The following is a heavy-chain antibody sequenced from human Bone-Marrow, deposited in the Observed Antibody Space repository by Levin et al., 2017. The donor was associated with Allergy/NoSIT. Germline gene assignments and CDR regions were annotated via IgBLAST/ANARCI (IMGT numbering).Heavy chain of an antibody. D-gene: IGHD6-6*01. CDR1: GFTFSRFA. V-gene: IGHV3-23*01. CDR3: ATIEYSSSVRSFNALDV. Sequence: LSLTCEASGFTFSRFAMSWVRQAPGKGLEWVSTITDRGDKTYYVDSVKGRFTISRDNSKDTLNLQMDSLRADEAAVCYCATIEYSSSVRSFNALDVWGQGAPVTVSS. J-gene: IGHJ6*02. CDR2: ITDRGDKT.